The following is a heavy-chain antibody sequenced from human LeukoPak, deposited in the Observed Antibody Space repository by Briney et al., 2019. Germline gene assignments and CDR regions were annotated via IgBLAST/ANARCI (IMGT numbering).Heavy chain of an antibody. D-gene: IGHD6-19*01. CDR2: IYTSGST. V-gene: IGHV4-61*02. CDR3: SRVLSSYYYYYMDV. J-gene: IGHJ6*03. Sequence: SETLSLTCTVSGGSISSGSYYWSWIRQPAGKGLEWIGRIYTSGSTNYNPSLKSRLTISVDTSKNQFSLKLSSVTAADTAVYYCSRVLSSYYYYYMDVWGKGTTVTVSS. CDR1: GGSISSGSYY.